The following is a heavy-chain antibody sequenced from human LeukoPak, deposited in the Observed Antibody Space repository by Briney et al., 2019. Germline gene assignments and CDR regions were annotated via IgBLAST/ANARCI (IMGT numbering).Heavy chain of an antibody. CDR1: GFTFSGSW. J-gene: IGHJ4*02. CDR3: VSHDYGDYVDFDY. V-gene: IGHV3-15*01. D-gene: IGHD4-17*01. Sequence: GGSLRLSCAASGFTFSGSWMSWVRQAPGKGLEWVGRIKSKTDGGTTDYAAPVKGRFTISRDDSKNTLYLQMNSLKTEDTAVYYCVSHDYGDYVDFDYWGQGTLVTVSS. CDR2: IKSKTDGGTT.